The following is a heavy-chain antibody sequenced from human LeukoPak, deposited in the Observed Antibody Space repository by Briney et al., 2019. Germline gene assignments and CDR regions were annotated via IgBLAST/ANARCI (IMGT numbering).Heavy chain of an antibody. Sequence: PGGSLRLSCAASGFTVSSNYMRWVRQARGQGLEWVSVIYTGGFTFYADSVKGRFTSSRDSSKNTLYLQMNSLRAEDTAVYYCAREETDRSGRAFDIWGQGTMVTVSS. J-gene: IGHJ3*02. CDR2: IYTGGFT. CDR1: GFTVSSNY. V-gene: IGHV3-53*01. D-gene: IGHD6-25*01. CDR3: AREETDRSGRAFDI.